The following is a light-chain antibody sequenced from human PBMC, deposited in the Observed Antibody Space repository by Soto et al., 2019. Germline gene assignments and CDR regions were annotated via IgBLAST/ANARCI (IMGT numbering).Light chain of an antibody. CDR1: QSVSSY. J-gene: IGKJ4*01. V-gene: IGKV3-11*01. CDR3: QQLRNWTLA. CDR2: DAS. Sequence: IVLTQSPATLSLSPGARATLSCRASQSVSSYLAWYQQKPGQAPRLLIYDASNRATGIPARFSGSGSGTDFNLTISRLEHEDFAVYYCQQLRNWTLAVGGGTKVEVK.